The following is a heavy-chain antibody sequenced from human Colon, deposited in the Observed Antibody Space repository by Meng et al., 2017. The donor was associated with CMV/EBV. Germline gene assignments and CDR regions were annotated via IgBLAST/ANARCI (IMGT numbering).Heavy chain of an antibody. CDR1: GFPFSDYY. CDR2: ISSSGSTI. CDR3: ARAWSGFNWFDP. V-gene: IGHV3-11*04. Sequence: WAASGFPFSDYYMSWIRQAPGKGLEWVSYISSSGSTIYYADSVKGRFTISRDNAKNSLYLQMNSLRAEDTAVYYCARAWSGFNWFDPWGQGTLVAVSS. J-gene: IGHJ5*02. D-gene: IGHD3-3*01.